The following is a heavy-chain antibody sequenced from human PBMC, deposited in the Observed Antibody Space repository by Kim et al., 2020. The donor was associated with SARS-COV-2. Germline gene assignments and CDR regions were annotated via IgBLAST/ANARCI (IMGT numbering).Heavy chain of an antibody. CDR1: GFTFSSYC. J-gene: IGHJ6*02. CDR3: AKDSAYYDFWSGYLKEQDYYYYYGMDV. V-gene: IGHV3-30*18. CDR2: ITYDGSSK. Sequence: GGSLRLSCAASGFTFSSYCMHWVRQAPGKGLEWVAVITYDGSSKYYADSVKGRFTISRDNAKNTLYLQMNSLRAEDTAVYYCAKDSAYYDFWSGYLKEQDYYYYYGMDVWGQGTTVTVSS. D-gene: IGHD3-3*01.